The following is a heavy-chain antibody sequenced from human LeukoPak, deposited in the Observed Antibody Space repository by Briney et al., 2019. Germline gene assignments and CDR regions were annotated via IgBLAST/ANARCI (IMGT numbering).Heavy chain of an antibody. CDR1: GFTFSSHA. D-gene: IGHD6-13*01. J-gene: IGHJ4*02. Sequence: PGGSLRLSCAASGFTFSSHAMNWVRQAPGKGLEWVSGISGGGSTYYADSVKGRFTVSRDNSKNTLYLQMNSLRAEDTAVYYCAKSYSSSWYYLDSWGQGTLVTVSS. V-gene: IGHV3-23*01. CDR3: AKSYSSSWYYLDS. CDR2: ISGGGST.